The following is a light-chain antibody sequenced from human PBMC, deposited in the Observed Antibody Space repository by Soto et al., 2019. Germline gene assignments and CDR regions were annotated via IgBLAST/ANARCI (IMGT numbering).Light chain of an antibody. Sequence: EIVLTQSPGTLSLSPGERATLSCRASQPLSGTFFGWYQQRPGQAPSLLIFAASTRANGIPDSLGGSGSGSDVPLTISRIEPEDSEMYVFQYYGTSPPGFTFGPGTKVDIK. CDR3: QYYGTSPPGFT. CDR2: AAS. CDR1: QPLSGTF. V-gene: IGKV3-20*01. J-gene: IGKJ3*01.